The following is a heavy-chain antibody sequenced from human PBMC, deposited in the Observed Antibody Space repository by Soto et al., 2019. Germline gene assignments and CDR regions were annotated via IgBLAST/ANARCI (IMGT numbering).Heavy chain of an antibody. V-gene: IGHV1-69*13. CDR3: ARIKLDGCGELFYYYYGMDV. J-gene: IGHJ6*02. CDR2: IIPIFGTA. Sequence: GASVKVSCKASGGTFSSYAISWVRQAPGQGLEWMGGIIPIFGTANYAQKFQGRVTITADESTSTAYMELSSLRSEDTAVYYCARIKLDGCGELFYYYYGMDVWGQGTTVTVSS. D-gene: IGHD3-10*01. CDR1: GGTFSSYA.